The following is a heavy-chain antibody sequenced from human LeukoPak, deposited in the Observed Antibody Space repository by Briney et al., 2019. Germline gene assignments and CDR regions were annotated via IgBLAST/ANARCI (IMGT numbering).Heavy chain of an antibody. CDR3: AKADATIGGAFDT. V-gene: IGHV3-23*01. CDR1: RFTSRIYA. D-gene: IGHD3-16*01. CDR2: VSGTADSK. J-gene: IGHJ3*02. Sequence: PGGSLRLSCAASRFTSRIYAMSWGPDSPGGGLECLSIVSGTADSKYSADSVKGRFTISRDNPRSTLYLEMKSLRAEDTAVYYCAKADATIGGAFDTWGQGKRVIVSS.